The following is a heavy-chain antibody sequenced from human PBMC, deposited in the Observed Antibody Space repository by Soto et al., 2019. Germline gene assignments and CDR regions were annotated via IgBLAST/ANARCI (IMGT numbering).Heavy chain of an antibody. V-gene: IGHV4-31*02. J-gene: IGHJ6*02. CDR1: CGSIDSGCYC. Sequence: PSEPKPHTWTVVCGSIDSGCYCSGCIRQSPGKIPEWISYIYSSGSTYYNPSLQSRVLISLDTSKNQFSLRLNSVSAADTAVYYCARDNRVEPAAISGSYYYYAMYGWGQGPTVTVSS. CDR3: ARDNRVEPAAISGSYYYYAMYG. D-gene: IGHD2-2*02. CDR2: IYSSGST.